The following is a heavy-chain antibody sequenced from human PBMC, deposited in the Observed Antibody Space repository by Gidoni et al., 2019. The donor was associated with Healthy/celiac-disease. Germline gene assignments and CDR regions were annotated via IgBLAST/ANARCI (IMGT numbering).Heavy chain of an antibody. CDR2: ISGSVGST. CDR1: GFTFSSYA. D-gene: IGHD6-6*01. V-gene: IGHV3-23*01. J-gene: IGHJ6*03. Sequence: EVQLLESGGGLVQPGGSLRLSCAASGFTFSSYAMRWVRQAPGKGLGWFSAISGSVGSTSYADSVKGRFTISRDNSKNTLYLQMNSRRAEDTAVYYCAKGFRGPSSSSSRLGSGYYYYMDVWGKGTTVTVSS. CDR3: AKGFRGPSSSSSRLGSGYYYYMDV.